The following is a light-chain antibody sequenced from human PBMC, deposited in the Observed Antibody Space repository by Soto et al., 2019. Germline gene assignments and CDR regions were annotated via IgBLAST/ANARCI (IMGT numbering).Light chain of an antibody. Sequence: QSALAQPASVSESPGQSITISCTGTSSDVGEYNYVSWFQQHPGKAPRLMIFAVNKRPSGISDRFSGSRSGNTASLTISGLQDEDEADYYCDSFTTANTWLFGGGTKLTVL. V-gene: IGLV2-14*01. CDR3: DSFTTANTWL. J-gene: IGLJ2*01. CDR2: AVN. CDR1: SSDVGEYNY.